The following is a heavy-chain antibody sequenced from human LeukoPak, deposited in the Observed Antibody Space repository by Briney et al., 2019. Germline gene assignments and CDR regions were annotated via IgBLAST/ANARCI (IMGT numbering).Heavy chain of an antibody. CDR3: ARPGYCSGDTCYVAFDI. D-gene: IGHD2-15*01. Sequence: GGSLRLSCAASGFTFSSFGMSWVRPAPGQGLEWVLAISGSGGSPYYPDSVKGRFTISKDNAKNSLYLQMNSLRAEDTAVYYCARPGYCSGDTCYVAFDIWGQGTMVTVSS. CDR1: GFTFSSFG. V-gene: IGHV3-23*01. J-gene: IGHJ3*02. CDR2: ISGSGGSP.